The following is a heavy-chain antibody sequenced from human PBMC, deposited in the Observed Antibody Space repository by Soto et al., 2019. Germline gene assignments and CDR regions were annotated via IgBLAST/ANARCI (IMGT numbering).Heavy chain of an antibody. CDR1: GFAFGDAW. V-gene: IGHV3-15*01. D-gene: IGHD3-10*01. J-gene: IGHJ4*02. Sequence: EVQLVESGGGFVKPGGSLRLSCGASGFAFGDAWMSWVRQAPGKGLEWLGRIKSKTDGGTTDYPAPVKGRFTISRDDSKNTLYLQMNSLETEDTAVYYCTRVYFYGSGSYCIYWGQGTLVTVSS. CDR3: TRVYFYGSGSYCIY. CDR2: IKSKTDGGTT.